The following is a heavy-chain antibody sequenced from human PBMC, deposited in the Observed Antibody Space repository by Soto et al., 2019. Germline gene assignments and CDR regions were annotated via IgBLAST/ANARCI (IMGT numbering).Heavy chain of an antibody. J-gene: IGHJ6*02. CDR3: ASTPGGCRGGSCAYYYSGMDV. V-gene: IGHV1-69*12. D-gene: IGHD2-15*01. Sequence: QVELVQSGAEVKKPGSSVQVSCKASGRTFSSYAISWVRQAPGQGLEWMGGIIPIFGTATYAQKFQGRVTITADESTSTAYKELSSLRSEDTAGYYCASTPGGCRGGSCAYYYSGMDVWGQGDTVTGSS. CDR1: GRTFSSYA. CDR2: IIPIFGTA.